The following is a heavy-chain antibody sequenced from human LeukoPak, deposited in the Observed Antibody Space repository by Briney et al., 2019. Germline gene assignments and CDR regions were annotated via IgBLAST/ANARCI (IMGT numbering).Heavy chain of an antibody. CDR2: IWYDGSNK. CDR1: GFTFSSYG. V-gene: IGHV3-33*01. J-gene: IGHJ6*02. CDR3: ARDGIVVVPAAPGRYYYYGMDV. Sequence: GRSLRLSCAASGFTFSSYGMHWVRQAPGKGLEWVAVIWYDGSNKYYADSVKGRFTISRDNSKNTLYLQMNGLRAEETAVYYCARDGIVVVPAAPGRYYYYGMDVWGQGTTVTVSS. D-gene: IGHD2-2*01.